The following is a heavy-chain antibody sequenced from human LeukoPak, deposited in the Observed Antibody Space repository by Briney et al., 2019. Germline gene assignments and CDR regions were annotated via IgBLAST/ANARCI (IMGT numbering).Heavy chain of an antibody. CDR3: VRGQARVTTPSGWGSPFDR. CDR1: GFNFDDHV. D-gene: IGHD4-17*01. V-gene: IGHV3-9*01. Sequence: GRSLRLSCAASGFNFDDHVMHWVRQGPGKGLEWVSGITWNSGTIQYAVSVKGRFTASRDDAKNSLYLQMNSLRPDDTAFYFRVRGQARVTTPSGWGSPFDRWGLGTLVTVSS. CDR2: ITWNSGTI. J-gene: IGHJ4*02.